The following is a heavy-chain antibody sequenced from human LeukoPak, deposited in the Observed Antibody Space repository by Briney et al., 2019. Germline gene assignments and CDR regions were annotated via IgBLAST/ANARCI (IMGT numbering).Heavy chain of an antibody. CDR1: GFTFSSYS. D-gene: IGHD2-2*01. CDR2: ISSSSSYI. V-gene: IGHV3-21*01. J-gene: IGHJ4*02. Sequence: PGGSLRLSCAASGFTFSSYSMNWVRQAPGKGLEWVSSISSSSSYIYYADSVKGRFTISRDNAKNSLYLQMNSLRAEDTAVYYCARVLGSRIVVVPAAMRNPFDYWGQGTLVTVSS. CDR3: ARVLGSRIVVVPAAMRNPFDY.